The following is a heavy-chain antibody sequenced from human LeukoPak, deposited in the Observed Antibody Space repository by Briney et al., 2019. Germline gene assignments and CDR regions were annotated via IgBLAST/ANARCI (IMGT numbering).Heavy chain of an antibody. CDR3: ARGLVAAGTFYYYYYYGMDV. V-gene: IGHV1-8*01. CDR2: MNPNSGNT. D-gene: IGHD6-13*01. J-gene: IGHJ6*02. Sequence: ASVKVSCKASGDTFTSYDINWVRQATGQGLEWMGWMNPNSGNTGYAQKFQGRVTMTRDTSISTAYMELSSLRSEDTAVYYCARGLVAAGTFYYYYYYGMDVWGQGTTVTVFS. CDR1: GDTFTSYD.